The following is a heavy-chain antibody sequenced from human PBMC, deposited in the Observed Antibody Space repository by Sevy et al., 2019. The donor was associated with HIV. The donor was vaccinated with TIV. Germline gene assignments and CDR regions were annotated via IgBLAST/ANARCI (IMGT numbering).Heavy chain of an antibody. J-gene: IGHJ4*02. Sequence: GESLKISCTASGYTFPAFSFNWVRQAPGKGLEWVASITDNGAKTFYADSVKGRFTISRDNSQSTLFLHMNSLRGDDTAVYFCAKTEYTSGWFYWGQGTLVTVSS. CDR1: GYTFPAFS. V-gene: IGHV3-23*01. CDR2: ITDNGAKT. CDR3: AKTEYTSGWFY. D-gene: IGHD6-19*01.